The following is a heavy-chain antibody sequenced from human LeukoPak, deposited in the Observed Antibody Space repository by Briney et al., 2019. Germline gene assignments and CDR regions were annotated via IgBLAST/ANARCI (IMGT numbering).Heavy chain of an antibody. V-gene: IGHV3-23*01. CDR2: ISGSGGST. CDR1: GFTFSSYA. D-gene: IGHD3-9*01. J-gene: IGHJ4*02. Sequence: GGSLRLSCAASGFTFSSYAMSWVRQAPGKGLEWVSAISGSGGSTYYADSVKGRFTISRDNSKNTLYLQMNSLRAEDTAVYYCARGGATRYYDILTGYYAPTDFDYWGQGTLVTVSS. CDR3: ARGGATRYYDILTGYYAPTDFDY.